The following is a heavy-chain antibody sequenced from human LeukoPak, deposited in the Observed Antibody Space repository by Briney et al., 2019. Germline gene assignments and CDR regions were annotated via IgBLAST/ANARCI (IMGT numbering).Heavy chain of an antibody. CDR3: ARGYYYMDV. CDR1: GFTFSSYA. J-gene: IGHJ6*03. Sequence: TGGSLRLSCAASGFTFSSYAMHWVRQAPGQGMEWVALISSDGSNEYYADSVKGRFTISRDNSKNTLYLQMHSLRAEDTAVYYCARGYYYMDVWGKGTTITVSS. CDR2: ISSDGSNE. V-gene: IGHV3-30*14.